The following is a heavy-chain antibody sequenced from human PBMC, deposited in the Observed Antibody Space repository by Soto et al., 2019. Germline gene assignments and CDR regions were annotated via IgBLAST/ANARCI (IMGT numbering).Heavy chain of an antibody. D-gene: IGHD3-10*01. J-gene: IGHJ6*02. CDR1: GGTFSSYA. Sequence: SVKVSCKASGGTFSSYAISWVRQAPGQGLEWMGGIIPIFGTANYAQKFQGRVTITADESTSTAYMELSSLRSEDTAVYYCARPAGSGTYYYYGMDVWGQGTTVTVSS. CDR2: IIPIFGTA. CDR3: ARPAGSGTYYYYGMDV. V-gene: IGHV1-69*13.